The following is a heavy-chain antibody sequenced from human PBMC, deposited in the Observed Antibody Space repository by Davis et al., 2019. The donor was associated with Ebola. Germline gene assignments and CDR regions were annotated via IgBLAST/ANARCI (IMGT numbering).Heavy chain of an antibody. V-gene: IGHV4-34*01. J-gene: IGHJ4*02. CDR3: ASLEYSSSLKGGFDY. D-gene: IGHD6-13*01. Sequence: SETLSLTCAVYGGSFSGYYWSWIRQPPGKGLEWIGEINHSGSTNYNPSLKSRVTISVDTSKNQFSLKLSSVTAADTAVYYCASLEYSSSLKGGFDYWGQGTLVTVSS. CDR1: GGSFSGYY. CDR2: INHSGST.